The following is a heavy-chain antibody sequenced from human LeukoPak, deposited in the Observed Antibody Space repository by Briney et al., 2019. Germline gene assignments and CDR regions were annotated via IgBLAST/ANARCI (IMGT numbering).Heavy chain of an antibody. V-gene: IGHV1-18*01. Sequence: GSSVKVSCKASGYNFSSHGFTWVRQAPGQGLEWMGWISAYYGQTNYTQKLQGRVTITTDTSTNTAYMELRSLRSDDTAVYYCARRESVFDYWGQGTLVTVSS. CDR1: GYNFSSHG. CDR2: ISAYYGQT. CDR3: ARRESVFDY. J-gene: IGHJ4*02. D-gene: IGHD3-10*01.